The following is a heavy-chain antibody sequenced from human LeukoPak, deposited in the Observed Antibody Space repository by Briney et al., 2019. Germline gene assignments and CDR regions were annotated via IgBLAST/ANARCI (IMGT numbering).Heavy chain of an antibody. J-gene: IGHJ6*02. D-gene: IGHD2-2*01. CDR3: AKDLVSIVVVPAAVLYYGMDV. CDR1: GFTFSSYG. V-gene: IGHV3-30*02. Sequence: GGSLRLSCAASGFTFSSYGMHWVRQAPGKGLEWVAFIRYDGSNKYYADSVKGRFTISRDNSKNTLCLHMNSLRAEDTAVYYCAKDLVSIVVVPAAVLYYGMDVWGQGTTVTVSS. CDR2: IRYDGSNK.